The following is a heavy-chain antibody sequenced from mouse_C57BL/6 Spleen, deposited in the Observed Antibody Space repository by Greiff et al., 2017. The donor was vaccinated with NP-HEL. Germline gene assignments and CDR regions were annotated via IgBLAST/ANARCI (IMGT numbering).Heavy chain of an antibody. CDR1: GYTFTDYY. CDR2: INPNNGGT. V-gene: IGHV1-26*01. D-gene: IGHD3-2*02. Sequence: EVQLQQSGPELVKPGASVKISCKASGYTFTDYYMNWVKQSHGKSLEWIGDINPNNGGTSYNQKFKGKATLTVDKSSSTAYMELRSLTSEDSAVYYCAIQGGFAYWGQGTLVTVSA. J-gene: IGHJ3*01. CDR3: AIQGGFAY.